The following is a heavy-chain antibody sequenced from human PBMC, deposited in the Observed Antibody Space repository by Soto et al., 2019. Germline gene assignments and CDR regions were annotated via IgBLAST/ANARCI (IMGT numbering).Heavy chain of an antibody. Sequence: VSLRLSCAASGFTFSSYAMSWVRQAPEKGLEWVSAISGSGGSTYYADSVKGRFTISRDNSKNTLYLQMNSLRAEDTEVYYCAKDVKAVAGPPFDYWGQGTLVTVSS. CDR3: AKDVKAVAGPPFDY. D-gene: IGHD6-19*01. CDR2: ISGSGGST. J-gene: IGHJ4*02. V-gene: IGHV3-23*01. CDR1: GFTFSSYA.